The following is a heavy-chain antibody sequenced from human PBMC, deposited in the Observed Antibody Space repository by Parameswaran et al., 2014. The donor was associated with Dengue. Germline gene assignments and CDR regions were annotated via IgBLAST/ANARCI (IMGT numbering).Heavy chain of an antibody. CDR2: ISSSGSTI. J-gene: IGHJ6*02. D-gene: IGHD6-13*01. CDR3: ARDGQGSWPYYYYYYGMDV. V-gene: IGHV3-11*01. Sequence: WIRQPPGKGLEWVSYISSSGSTIYYADSVKGRFTISRDNAKNSLYLQMNSLRAEDTAVYYCARDGQGSWPYYYYYYGMDVWGQGTTVTVSS.